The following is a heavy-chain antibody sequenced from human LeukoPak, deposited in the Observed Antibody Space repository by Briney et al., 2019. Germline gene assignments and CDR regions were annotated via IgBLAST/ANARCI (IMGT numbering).Heavy chain of an antibody. D-gene: IGHD5-12*01. CDR2: ISAYNGNT. Sequence: ASVKVSCKASGYTFTSYGIIWVRLAPGQGLEWMGWISAYNGNTNYAPKLQGRITMTTDTSTSTAYMELRSLRSDDTAVYYCARDGYLKPDFDYWGQGTLVTVSS. CDR1: GYTFTSYG. CDR3: ARDGYLKPDFDY. V-gene: IGHV1-18*01. J-gene: IGHJ4*02.